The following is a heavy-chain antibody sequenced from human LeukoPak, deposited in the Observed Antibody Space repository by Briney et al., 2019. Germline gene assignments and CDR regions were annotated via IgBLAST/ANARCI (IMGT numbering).Heavy chain of an antibody. J-gene: IGHJ4*02. Sequence: GASVKVSCKTSGYTFTGYYLHWVRQAPGQGLEWLGWINPNSGGTNYAQNFQGRVTMTRDTSISTAYMELSRLRSDDTAVYYCARVPGKWSFFDYWGQGTLVTVSS. CDR2: INPNSGGT. CDR3: ARVPGKWSFFDY. V-gene: IGHV1-2*02. CDR1: GYTFTGYY. D-gene: IGHD2-15*01.